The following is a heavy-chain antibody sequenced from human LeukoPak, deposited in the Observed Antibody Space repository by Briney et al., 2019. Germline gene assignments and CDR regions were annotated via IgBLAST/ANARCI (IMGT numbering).Heavy chain of an antibody. Sequence: GGSLRLSCAASAFTFSSNSMNWIRQAPGKGLEWVSYISSSSSTIYYADSVKGRFTISRDNAKNSLYLQMNSLRAEDTAVYYCARRVEYQLLRYMDVWGKGTTVTVSS. D-gene: IGHD2-2*01. CDR3: ARRVEYQLLRYMDV. CDR1: AFTFSSNS. V-gene: IGHV3-48*01. CDR2: ISSSSSTI. J-gene: IGHJ6*03.